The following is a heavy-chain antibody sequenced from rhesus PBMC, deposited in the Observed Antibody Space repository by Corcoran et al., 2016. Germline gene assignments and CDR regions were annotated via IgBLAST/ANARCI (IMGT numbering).Heavy chain of an antibody. CDR3: ARMGSGDSYYFDY. CDR2: IYGNSAST. Sequence: QVQLQESGPGLVKPSETLSLTCAVSGGSISGDYFWGWIRQHTGKGLEWSGKIYGNSASTYYNPSRKSRVTISEDPSKNQFSLKLSSVTAADTAVYYCARMGSGDSYYFDYWGQGVLVTVSS. D-gene: IGHD2-21*01. V-gene: IGHV4S7*01. J-gene: IGHJ4*01. CDR1: GGSISGDYF.